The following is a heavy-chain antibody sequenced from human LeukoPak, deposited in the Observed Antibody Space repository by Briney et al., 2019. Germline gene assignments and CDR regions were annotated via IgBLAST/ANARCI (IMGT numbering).Heavy chain of an antibody. Sequence: SQTLSLTCALSRDSVFSNSAGWHWIRQSPSRGLERLGRTYYRSNLYNHYAESVKSRIIINPDTSKNQFSLQVTSVTPEDTAFYFCARGMGGGYFDYWGQGTLVTVSS. D-gene: IGHD3-16*01. CDR3: ARGMGGGYFDY. J-gene: IGHJ4*02. V-gene: IGHV6-1*01. CDR1: RDSVFSNSAG. CDR2: TYYRSNLYN.